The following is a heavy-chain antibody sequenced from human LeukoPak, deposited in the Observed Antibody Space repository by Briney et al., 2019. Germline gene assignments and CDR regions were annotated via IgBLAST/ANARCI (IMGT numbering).Heavy chain of an antibody. J-gene: IGHJ6*02. CDR2: INHSGST. V-gene: IGHV4-34*01. CDR1: GGSFSGYY. CDR3: ARLRFLEWLLSRYYYGMDV. D-gene: IGHD3-3*01. Sequence: SETLSLTCAAYGGSFSGYYWSWIRQPPGKGPEWIGEINHSGSTNYNPSLKSRVTISVDTSKNQFSLKLSSVTAADTAVYYCARLRFLEWLLSRYYYGMDVWGQGTTVTVSS.